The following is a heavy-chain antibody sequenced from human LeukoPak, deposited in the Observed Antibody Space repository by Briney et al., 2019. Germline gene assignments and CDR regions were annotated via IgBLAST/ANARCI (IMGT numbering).Heavy chain of an antibody. CDR1: GFTFSSYW. CDR3: ARQDDSSGYYRRPLDY. Sequence: PGGSLRLSCAASGFTFSSYWMSWVRQAPGKGLEWVANIKQDGSEKYYVDSVKGRFTISRDNAKNSLYLQMNSLRAEDTAVYYCARQDDSSGYYRRPLDYWGQGTLVTVSS. CDR2: IKQDGSEK. D-gene: IGHD3-22*01. V-gene: IGHV3-7*01. J-gene: IGHJ4*02.